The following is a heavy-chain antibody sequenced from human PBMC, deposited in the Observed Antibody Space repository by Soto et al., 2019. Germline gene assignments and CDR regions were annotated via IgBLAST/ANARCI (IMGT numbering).Heavy chain of an antibody. V-gene: IGHV3-23*01. CDR2: ISGSGGST. Sequence: EVQLLESGGGLVQPGGSLRLSCAASGCTFSSYAMTWVRQAPGKGLEWVSTISGSGGSTYYADSVRGRFTIPRDNSRNTLYLPMNSMRAEDTAVYYCAKSTRVRFAVAGYCFDDRGQGTLVTVSS. D-gene: IGHD6-19*01. CDR1: GCTFSSYA. CDR3: AKSTRVRFAVAGYCFDD. J-gene: IGHJ4*02.